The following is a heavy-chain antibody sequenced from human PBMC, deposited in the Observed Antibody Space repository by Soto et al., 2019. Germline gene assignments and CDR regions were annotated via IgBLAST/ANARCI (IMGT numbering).Heavy chain of an antibody. J-gene: IGHJ3*02. CDR3: ARLYSRAYDI. CDR2: VTAGGDNT. CDR1: GFTVSSYA. D-gene: IGHD2-15*01. Sequence: EVQLLGSGGGLVQPGGSLRLSCAASGFTVSSYAMTWVRQTPGQGLRWVSTVTAGGDNTYHADSVKGRFTISRDTSKNTLYLQMNSLRVEDTAIYHCARLYSRAYDIWGQGTMVTVSS. V-gene: IGHV3-23*01.